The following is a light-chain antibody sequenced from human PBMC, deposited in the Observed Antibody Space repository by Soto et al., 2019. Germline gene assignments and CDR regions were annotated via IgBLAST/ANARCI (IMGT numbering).Light chain of an antibody. J-gene: IGKJ3*01. V-gene: IGKV1-27*01. CDR3: QTYNSAPFT. CDR1: QGISNY. Sequence: DIQMTQSSSSLSASVGDRVTITCRASQGISNYLAWYQQKPGKVPKLLIYAASTLQSGVPSRFSGSGSGTDFTLTINSLQPEDVATYYCQTYNSAPFTFGPGTKVDIK. CDR2: AAS.